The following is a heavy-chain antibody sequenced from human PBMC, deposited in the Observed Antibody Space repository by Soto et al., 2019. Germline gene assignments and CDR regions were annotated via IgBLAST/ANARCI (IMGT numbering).Heavy chain of an antibody. CDR2: ISGSGVLT. V-gene: IGHV3-23*01. CDR3: AAVMGSDYDYVWGSLSFDH. D-gene: IGHD3-16*01. CDR1: GFIFATTA. J-gene: IGHJ4*02. Sequence: VQLLQSGGGLVQPGGSLRLSCEASGFIFATTAMGWVRQAPGKGLEWVSTISGSGVLTYYADSVKGRFTISRGNSKNTLFLQMNSLRADDTAVYFCAAVMGSDYDYVWGSLSFDHWGQGALVTVST.